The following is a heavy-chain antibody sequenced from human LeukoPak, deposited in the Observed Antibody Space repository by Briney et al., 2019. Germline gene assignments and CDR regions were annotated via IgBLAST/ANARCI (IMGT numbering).Heavy chain of an antibody. V-gene: IGHV1-18*01. CDR1: GYTFSSYG. CDR2: ISANNGNT. J-gene: IGHJ6*03. D-gene: IGHD3-10*01. CDR3: ARGPDFSMVRGLTGFYYYMDV. Sequence: ASVKVSCKASGYTFSSYGISWVRQAPGQGLEWMGWISANNGNTNYARKLQGRVTMTTDTSTSTAYMELMSLRSDDTAVYYCARGPDFSMVRGLTGFYYYMDVWGKGTTVTVSS.